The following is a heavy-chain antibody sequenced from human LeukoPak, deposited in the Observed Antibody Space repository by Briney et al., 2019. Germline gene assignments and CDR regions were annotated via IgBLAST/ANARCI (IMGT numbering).Heavy chain of an antibody. D-gene: IGHD3-22*01. CDR1: GGSISSSSYY. Sequence: SETLSLTCTVSGGSISSSSYYWGWIRQPPGKGLEWIGSIYYSGSTYYNPSLKSRVTISVDTSKNQFSLKPSSVTAADTAVYYCARVATYYYDSSGYYLDYWGQGTLVTVSS. CDR3: ARVATYYYDSSGYYLDY. J-gene: IGHJ4*02. CDR2: IYYSGST. V-gene: IGHV4-39*07.